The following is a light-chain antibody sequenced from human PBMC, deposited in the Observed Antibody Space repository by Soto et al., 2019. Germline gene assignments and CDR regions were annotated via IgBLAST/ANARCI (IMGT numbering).Light chain of an antibody. CDR1: NSNIGRNT. CDR3: ASWDDGLTGYV. CDR2: RNN. Sequence: QSALTQPPSASGTPGQRVTISCSGSNSNIGRNTVNWYQQLPGTAPKLLIYRNNQRPSGVPDQFSGSKSGTSASLAISGLQSDDESDYYCASWDDGLTGYVFGTGTKVTVL. V-gene: IGLV1-44*01. J-gene: IGLJ1*01.